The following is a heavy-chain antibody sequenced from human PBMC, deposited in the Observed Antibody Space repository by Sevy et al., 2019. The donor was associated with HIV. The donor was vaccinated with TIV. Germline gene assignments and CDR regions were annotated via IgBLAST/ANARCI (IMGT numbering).Heavy chain of an antibody. CDR1: GYTFTGYY. J-gene: IGHJ3*02. CDR3: ASFYGSGSYFAFDI. Sequence: ASVKVSCKASGYTFTGYYMHWVRQAPGQGLEWMGWINPNSGGTNYAQKFQGSVTMTRDTYISTAYMDLSRLRSDDTAVYYCASFYGSGSYFAFDIWGQGTMVTVSS. V-gene: IGHV1-2*02. CDR2: INPNSGGT. D-gene: IGHD3-10*01.